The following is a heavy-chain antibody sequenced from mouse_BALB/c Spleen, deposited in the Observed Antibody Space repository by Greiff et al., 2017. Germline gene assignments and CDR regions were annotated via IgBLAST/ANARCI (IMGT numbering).Heavy chain of an antibody. CDR3: APYYGKAY. D-gene: IGHD2-10*01. Sequence: VQLQQSGAELAKPGASVKMSCKASGYTFTSYWMHWVKQRPGQGLEWIGYINPSTGYTEYNQKFKDKATLTVDKSSSTAYMQLSSLTSEDSAVYYCAPYYGKAYWGQGTLVTVSA. CDR2: INPSTGYT. CDR1: GYTFTSYW. J-gene: IGHJ3*01. V-gene: IGHV1-7*01.